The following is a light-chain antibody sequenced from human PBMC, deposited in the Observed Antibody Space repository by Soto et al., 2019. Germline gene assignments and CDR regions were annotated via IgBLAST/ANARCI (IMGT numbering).Light chain of an antibody. CDR3: QQYNTYPWT. J-gene: IGKJ1*01. CDR1: QSISSW. V-gene: IGKV1-5*01. Sequence: DIQMTHSPATLSASVGDRVTITCRASQSISSWLAWYQQKPGKVPKLLIDDASSLESGVPSRFSGSGSGTEFTLTISSLQPDDFATYYCQQYNTYPWTFGQGTKVDSK. CDR2: DAS.